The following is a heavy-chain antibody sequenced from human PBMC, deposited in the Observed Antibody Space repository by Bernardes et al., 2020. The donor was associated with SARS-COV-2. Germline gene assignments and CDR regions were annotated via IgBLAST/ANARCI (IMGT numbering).Heavy chain of an antibody. J-gene: IGHJ4*02. CDR1: GFTFSSYS. CDR3: ARTSSSWYSPDFDY. CDR2: ISSSSSYI. Sequence: GGSLRLSCAASGFTFSSYSMNWVRQAPGKGLEWVSSISSSSSYIYYADSVKGRFTISRDNAKNSLYLQMNSLRAEDTAVYYCARTSSSWYSPDFDYWGQGTLVTVSS. D-gene: IGHD6-13*01. V-gene: IGHV3-21*01.